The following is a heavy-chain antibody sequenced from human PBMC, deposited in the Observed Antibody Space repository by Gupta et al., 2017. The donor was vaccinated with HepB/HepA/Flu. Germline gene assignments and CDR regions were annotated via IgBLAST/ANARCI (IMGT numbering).Heavy chain of an antibody. J-gene: IGHJ6*02. V-gene: IGHV3-30-3*01. Sequence: QVQLVESGGGVVQPGRSLRPSCAASGFTFSSYAMHWVRQAPGKGLEWVAIISFDGSNKYYADSVKGRFTISRDNSKNTLYLQMNSLRAEDTAVYYCARDRSIWYDFDSYGMDVWGQGTTVTVSS. D-gene: IGHD6-13*01. CDR3: ARDRSIWYDFDSYGMDV. CDR1: GFTFSSYA. CDR2: ISFDGSNK.